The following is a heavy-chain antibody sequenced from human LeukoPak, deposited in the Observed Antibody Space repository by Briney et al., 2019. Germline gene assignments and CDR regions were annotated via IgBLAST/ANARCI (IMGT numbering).Heavy chain of an antibody. CDR3: ARYGYSSGYYWFDY. CDR1: GGSISSYY. J-gene: IGHJ4*02. D-gene: IGHD3-22*01. CDR2: IYYSGST. Sequence: SETLSLTCTVSGGSISSYYWSWIRQPPGKGLEWIGYIYYSGSTNYNPSLKSRVTISVDTSKNQFSLKLSSVTAADTAVYYCARYGYSSGYYWFDYWGQGTLVTVSS. V-gene: IGHV4-59*01.